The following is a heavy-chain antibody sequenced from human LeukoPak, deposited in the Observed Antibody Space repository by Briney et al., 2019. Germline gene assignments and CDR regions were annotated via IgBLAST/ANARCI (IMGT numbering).Heavy chain of an antibody. CDR1: GFTFSRNA. D-gene: IGHD6-13*01. CDR2: ISSSSNYM. J-gene: IGHJ4*02. Sequence: GGSLRLSCATSGFTFSRNAMNWVRQAPGKGLEWVSFISSSSNYMSYADSVKGRFTISRDNAKNSLYLQMNSLRAEDTAVYYCARPLDSSNNYFDYWGQGTLVTVSA. V-gene: IGHV3-21*01. CDR3: ARPLDSSNNYFDY.